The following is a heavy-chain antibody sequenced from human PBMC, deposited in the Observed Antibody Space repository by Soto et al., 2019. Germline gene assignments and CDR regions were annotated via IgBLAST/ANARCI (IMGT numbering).Heavy chain of an antibody. Sequence: PGGSLRLSCAASGFTVSSNYMSWVRQAPGKGLEWLSVIHSGGSTFYADSVKGRFTISRDNSKNTLYLQMSSLRAEDTAVYYCVKAGIAAAGTDWGQGTLVTVSS. V-gene: IGHV3-66*01. CDR3: VKAGIAAAGTD. CDR2: IHSGGST. D-gene: IGHD6-13*01. J-gene: IGHJ4*02. CDR1: GFTVSSNY.